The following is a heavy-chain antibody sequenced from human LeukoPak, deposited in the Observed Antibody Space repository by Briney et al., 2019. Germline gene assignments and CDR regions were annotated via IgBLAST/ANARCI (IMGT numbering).Heavy chain of an antibody. Sequence: GGSLRLSCAGSGFTFSNAWVGWVRQAPGKGLEWVGRIKSKTDGETTDYATPVKGRFTISRDDSKSTLYLQMNSLQSEDTGLYYCTTDDYAYWGQGTLVTVSS. V-gene: IGHV3-15*01. J-gene: IGHJ4*02. CDR2: IKSKTDGETT. CDR1: GFTFSNAW. CDR3: TTDDYAY.